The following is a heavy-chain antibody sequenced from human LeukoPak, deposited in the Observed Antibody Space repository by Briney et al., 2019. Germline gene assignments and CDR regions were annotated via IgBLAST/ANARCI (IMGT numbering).Heavy chain of an antibody. D-gene: IGHD3-10*01. Sequence: SETLSLTCTVSGGSVSSGSYYWSWIRQPPGKGLEWIGYIYYSGSTNYNPSLKSRVTISVDTSKNQFSLKLSSVTAADTAVYYCARIRARSGSKDFDYWGQGTLATVSS. CDR2: IYYSGST. CDR1: GGSVSSGSYY. J-gene: IGHJ4*02. V-gene: IGHV4-61*01. CDR3: ARIRARSGSKDFDY.